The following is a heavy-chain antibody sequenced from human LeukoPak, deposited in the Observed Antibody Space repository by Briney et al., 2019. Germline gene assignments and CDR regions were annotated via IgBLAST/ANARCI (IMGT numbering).Heavy chain of an antibody. CDR2: IIPMFGTA. CDR1: GATFGSCA. CDR3: ASPYAGRPYYYYAMDV. D-gene: IGHD3-10*01. J-gene: IGHJ6*04. Sequence: SVKVSCKASGATFGSCAITWVRQAPGQGLRWLGGIIPMFGTAKYAHKFQGRVTITADESTSTAYMELSSLRSEDRAVYYCASPYAGRPYYYYAMDVWGKGTTVTVSS. V-gene: IGHV1-69*13.